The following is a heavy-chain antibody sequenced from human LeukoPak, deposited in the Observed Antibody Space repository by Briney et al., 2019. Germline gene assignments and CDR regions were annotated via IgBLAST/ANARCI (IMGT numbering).Heavy chain of an antibody. V-gene: IGHV1-18*01. Sequence: ASVKVSCKASGYTLSGYGITWARQAPGQGLEWVGWITTYNGDKKYSEKFQGRVTMTTDTSTSTYYMELRSLRSDDTAIYYCAGDCSNGVCYPRDYWGQGTLVTVST. CDR1: GYTLSGYG. CDR3: AGDCSNGVCYPRDY. D-gene: IGHD2-8*01. CDR2: ITTYNGDK. J-gene: IGHJ4*02.